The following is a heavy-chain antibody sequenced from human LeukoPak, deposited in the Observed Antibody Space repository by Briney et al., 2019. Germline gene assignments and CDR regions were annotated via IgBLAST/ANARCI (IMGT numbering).Heavy chain of an antibody. CDR2: IWYDGSNK. V-gene: IGHV3-33*01. D-gene: IGHD4-11*01. J-gene: IGHJ4*02. CDR3: ARDDYNTPFDY. Sequence: GGSLRLSCAASGFTFSSCGMHWVRQAPGKGLEWVAVIWYDGSNKYYADSVKGRFTISRDNSKNTLYLQMNSLRAEDTAVYYCARDDYNTPFDYWGQGTLVTVSS. CDR1: GFTFSSCG.